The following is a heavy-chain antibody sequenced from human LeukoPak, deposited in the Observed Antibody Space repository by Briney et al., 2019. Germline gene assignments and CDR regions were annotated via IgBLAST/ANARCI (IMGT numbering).Heavy chain of an antibody. Sequence: ASVEVSCKASGGTFSSYAISLVRQAPGQGLEWMGGIIPSFGTANYAQKCQGRVTITTDESTSTAYMELSSLTSEDTAVYYCARHRCSSTSCYTDDAFGIWGQGTMVTVSS. CDR2: IIPSFGTA. D-gene: IGHD2-2*02. CDR3: ARHRCSSTSCYTDDAFGI. J-gene: IGHJ3*02. V-gene: IGHV1-69*05. CDR1: GGTFSSYA.